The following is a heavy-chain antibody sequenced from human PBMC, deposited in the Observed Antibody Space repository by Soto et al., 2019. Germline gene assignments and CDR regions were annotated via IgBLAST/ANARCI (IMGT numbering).Heavy chain of an antibody. D-gene: IGHD2-2*01. CDR3: ARGGERYCRRTSCPKLDY. Sequence: PSETLSLTCAVYGGSFSGYYWSWIRQPPGKGLEWIGEINHSGSTNYNPSLKSRVTISVDTSKNQFSLKLSSVTAADTAVYYCARGGERYCRRTSCPKLDYWGQGALVTVSS. CDR2: INHSGST. CDR1: GGSFSGYY. J-gene: IGHJ4*02. V-gene: IGHV4-34*01.